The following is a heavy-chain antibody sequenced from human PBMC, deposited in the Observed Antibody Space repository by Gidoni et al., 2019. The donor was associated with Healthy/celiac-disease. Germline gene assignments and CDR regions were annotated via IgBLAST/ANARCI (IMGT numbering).Heavy chain of an antibody. J-gene: IGHJ3*02. V-gene: IGHV2-26*01. CDR3: ARVYYYDSRDEGKDAFDI. CDR2: IFSNDEK. CDR1: GFSLSTARMG. D-gene: IGHD3-22*01. Sequence: QVTLKESGPVLVKPTETLTLTCPVSGFSLSTARMGVSWIRQPPGKALEWLAHIFSNDEKSYSTSLKSRLTISKDTSKSQVVLTMTNMDPVDTATYYCARVYYYDSRDEGKDAFDIWGQGTMVTVSS.